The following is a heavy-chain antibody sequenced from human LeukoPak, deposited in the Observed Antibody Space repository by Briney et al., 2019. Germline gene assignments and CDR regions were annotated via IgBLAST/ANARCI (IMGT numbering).Heavy chain of an antibody. CDR3: ARVGAPTGNSDV. Sequence: ASVKVSCKASGYTFTSYDINWVRQATGQGLEWMGWMNPNSGNTGYAQKFQGRVTMTRNTSISTAYMELSSLRSEDTAVYYCARVGAPTGNSDVWGQGTTVTVS. D-gene: IGHD1-1*01. V-gene: IGHV1-8*01. CDR1: GYTFTSYD. CDR2: MNPNSGNT. J-gene: IGHJ6*02.